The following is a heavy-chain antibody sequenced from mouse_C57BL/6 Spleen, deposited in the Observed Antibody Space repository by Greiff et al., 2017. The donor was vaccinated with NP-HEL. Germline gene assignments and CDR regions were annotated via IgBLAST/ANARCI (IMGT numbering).Heavy chain of an antibody. CDR1: GYTFTSYW. CDR2: IHPNSGST. CDR3: ARRELGGFAY. J-gene: IGHJ3*01. Sequence: QVQLKESGAELVKPGASVKLSCKASGYTFTSYWMHWVKQRPGQGLEWIGMIHPNSGSTNYNEKFKSKATLTVDKSSSTSYMQLRSLTSEDSAVYYCARRELGGFAYWGQGTLVTVAA. D-gene: IGHD2-12*01. V-gene: IGHV1-64*01.